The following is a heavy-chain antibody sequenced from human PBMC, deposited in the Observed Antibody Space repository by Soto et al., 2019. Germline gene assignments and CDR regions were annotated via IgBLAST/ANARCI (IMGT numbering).Heavy chain of an antibody. CDR3: ARGGAITTSYGMDV. CDR2: IYYSGST. CDR1: GGSISSDY. V-gene: IGHV4-59*01. D-gene: IGHD4-4*01. J-gene: IGHJ6*02. Sequence: SETLSLTCTVSGGSISSDYWSWIRQPPGKGLEWIGYIYYSGSTDYNPSLKSRVTISVDTSRTQFSLKLSSVTAADTAVYYCARGGAITTSYGMDVWGQGTTVTVSS.